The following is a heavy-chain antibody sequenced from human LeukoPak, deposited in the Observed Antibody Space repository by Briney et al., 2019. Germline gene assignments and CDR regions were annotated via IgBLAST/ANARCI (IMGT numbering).Heavy chain of an antibody. CDR2: IRSKANSYAT. Sequence: GGSLRLSCAASGFTFSGSAMHWVRQASGKGLEWVGRIRSKANSYATAYAASVKGRFTISRDDSKNTAYLQMNSLKTEDTAVYYCTRSSVAGHLDYWGQGTLVTVSS. J-gene: IGHJ4*02. D-gene: IGHD6-19*01. V-gene: IGHV3-73*01. CDR3: TRSSVAGHLDY. CDR1: GFTFSGSA.